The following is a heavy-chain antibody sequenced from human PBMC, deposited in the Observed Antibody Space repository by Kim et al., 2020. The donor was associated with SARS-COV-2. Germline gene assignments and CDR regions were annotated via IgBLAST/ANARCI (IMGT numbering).Heavy chain of an antibody. Sequence: GGSLRLSCAASGFTFSSYWMSWVRQAPGKGLEWVANIKQDGSEKYYVDSVKGRFTISRDNAKNSLYLQMNSLRAEDTAVYYCARDGSSSVSGSYYYYGMDVWGQGTTVTVSS. J-gene: IGHJ6*02. D-gene: IGHD3-16*01. CDR2: IKQDGSEK. V-gene: IGHV3-7*01. CDR1: GFTFSSYW. CDR3: ARDGSSSVSGSYYYYGMDV.